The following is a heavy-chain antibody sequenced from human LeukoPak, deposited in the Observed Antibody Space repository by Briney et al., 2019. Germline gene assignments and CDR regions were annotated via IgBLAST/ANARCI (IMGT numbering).Heavy chain of an antibody. V-gene: IGHV3-23*01. D-gene: IGHD2-15*01. CDR2: ISGSGGST. Sequence: PGGSLRLFCAASGFTFSSYAMSWVRQAPGKGLEWVSAISGSGGSTYYADSVKGRFTISRDNSKNTLYLQMNSLRAEDTAVYYCAKDQDIVVVVAAEDNWFDPWGQGTLVTVSS. CDR3: AKDQDIVVVVAAEDNWFDP. J-gene: IGHJ5*02. CDR1: GFTFSSYA.